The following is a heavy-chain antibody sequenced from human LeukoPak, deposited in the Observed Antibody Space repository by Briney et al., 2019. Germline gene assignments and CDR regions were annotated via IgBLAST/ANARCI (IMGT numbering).Heavy chain of an antibody. CDR1: GFTFDDYT. J-gene: IGHJ4*02. Sequence: GRSLRLSCAASGFTFDDYTMNWVRQAPGKGLEWVSAISCNSGSICYADSVKGRFTISRDNAKNSLYLQMNSLRAEDMALYYCSKATSGIAVAGSFDYWGQGTLVTVSS. CDR3: SKATSGIAVAGSFDY. D-gene: IGHD6-19*01. CDR2: ISCNSGSI. V-gene: IGHV3-9*03.